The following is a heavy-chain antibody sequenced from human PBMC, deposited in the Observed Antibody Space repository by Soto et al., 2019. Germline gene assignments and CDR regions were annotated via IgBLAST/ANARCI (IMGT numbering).Heavy chain of an antibody. J-gene: IGHJ5*01. Sequence: GASVKVSCKTSGYTFTAYYMHWLRQAPGHGLEWLGWTSPRTGGAKYSHKFQGRVSMTRNTSITTAYMELTGLSTDDTAVYYCARSSGSNSKWFDSWGQGTLVTVSS. CDR3: ARSSGSNSKWFDS. CDR1: GYTFTAYY. D-gene: IGHD1-26*01. V-gene: IGHV1-2*02. CDR2: TSPRTGGA.